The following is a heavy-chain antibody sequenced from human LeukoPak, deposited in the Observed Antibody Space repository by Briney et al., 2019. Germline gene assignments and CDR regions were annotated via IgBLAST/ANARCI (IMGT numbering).Heavy chain of an antibody. CDR1: GFTFSSYW. CDR3: ARMGSYDILTGYYWLDY. J-gene: IGHJ4*02. Sequence: GGSLRLSCAASGFTFSSYWMSWVRQAPGKGLEWVANIKQDGSGKYYVDSVKGRFTISRDNAKNSLYLQMNSLRAEDTAVYYCARMGSYDILTGYYWLDYWGQGTLVTVSS. CDR2: IKQDGSGK. D-gene: IGHD3-9*01. V-gene: IGHV3-7*01.